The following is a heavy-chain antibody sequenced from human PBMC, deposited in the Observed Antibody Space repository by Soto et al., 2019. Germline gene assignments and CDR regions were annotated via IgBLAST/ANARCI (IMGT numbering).Heavy chain of an antibody. V-gene: IGHV1-18*01. CDR2: IRAYNGNT. J-gene: IGHJ4*02. Sequence: VSLKVSCNASGYTFTNYGINWVRQAPGQGLEWMGWIRAYNGNTNYAQKLQGRVNMTTDTSTSTAYMELRSMRYDDTAVYYCARDLMGVVVVAARXFDYWGQGTLVTVXS. CDR3: ARDLMGVVVVAARXFDY. CDR1: GYTFTNYG. D-gene: IGHD2-15*01.